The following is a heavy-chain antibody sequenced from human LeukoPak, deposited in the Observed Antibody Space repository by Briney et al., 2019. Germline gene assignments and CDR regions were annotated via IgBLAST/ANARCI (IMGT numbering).Heavy chain of an antibody. D-gene: IGHD4-11*01. Sequence: PGRSLRLSCAASGFTFSSYAMHWVRQAPGKGLEWVAVISYDGSNKYYADSVKGRFTISRDNSKNTLYLQMNSLRAEDTAVYYCARGLTVTRPRGFDYWGQGTLVTVSS. V-gene: IGHV3-30*01. CDR1: GFTFSSYA. CDR2: ISYDGSNK. J-gene: IGHJ4*02. CDR3: ARGLTVTRPRGFDY.